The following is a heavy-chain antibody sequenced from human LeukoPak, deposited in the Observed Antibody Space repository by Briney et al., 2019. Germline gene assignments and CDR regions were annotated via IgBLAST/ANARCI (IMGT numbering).Heavy chain of an antibody. CDR1: GFTFSRYW. J-gene: IGHJ4*02. V-gene: IGHV3-74*01. CDR3: ARGGDVRVWGVMESGGDY. D-gene: IGHD3-10*01. Sequence: GGSLRLSCAASGFTFSRYWMHWVRQAPGKGLVWVSRINGDGSSTNYADSVKGRFTISRDNAKNTLYLQMNSLRAEDTAVYYCARGGDVRVWGVMESGGDYWGQGTLVTVSS. CDR2: INGDGSST.